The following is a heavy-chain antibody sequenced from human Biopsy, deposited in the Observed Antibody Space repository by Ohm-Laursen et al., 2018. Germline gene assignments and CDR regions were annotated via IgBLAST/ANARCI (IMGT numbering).Heavy chain of an antibody. D-gene: IGHD5-12*01. Sequence: SQTLSLTCSVSGGSINSGGHFWGWVRQSPGKGLEWIGYIYDNGDTYYNPSLMSLVSISADTSKNQVSLRLNSVTAADTAVYYCARLGSGDYFPTFFDFWGQGALVTVSS. J-gene: IGHJ4*02. CDR2: IYDNGDT. V-gene: IGHV4-31*01. CDR3: ARLGSGDYFPTFFDF. CDR1: GGSINSGGHF.